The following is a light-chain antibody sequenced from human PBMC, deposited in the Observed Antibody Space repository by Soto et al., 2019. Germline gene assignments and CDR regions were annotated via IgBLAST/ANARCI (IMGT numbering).Light chain of an antibody. Sequence: QSVLTQPPSVSAAPGQKVTISCSGSSSNIGNNYVSWYQQLPGTAPKLLIYDNNKRPSGIPDRFSGSKSGTSATLGITGLQTGDEADYYCGTWDSSLSAEAVFGGGTKVTVL. J-gene: IGLJ2*01. CDR1: SSNIGNNY. V-gene: IGLV1-51*01. CDR3: GTWDSSLSAEAV. CDR2: DNN.